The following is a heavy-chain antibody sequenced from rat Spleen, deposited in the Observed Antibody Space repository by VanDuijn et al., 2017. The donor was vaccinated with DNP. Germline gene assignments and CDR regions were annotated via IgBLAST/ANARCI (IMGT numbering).Heavy chain of an antibody. J-gene: IGHJ4*01. V-gene: IGHV5-22*01. CDR3: ARHTTGITTGGYAMDA. CDR2: ISHEGSST. CDR1: GFTFSDHY. D-gene: IGHD1-9*01. Sequence: EVQLVESGGGSVQPGRSLKLSCAASGFTFSDHYMAWVRQAPKKGLKWVAYISHEGSSTYYGDSVKGRFTISRDNAKSTLYLQMNSLRSEDTATYYCARHTTGITTGGYAMDAWGQGTSVTVSS.